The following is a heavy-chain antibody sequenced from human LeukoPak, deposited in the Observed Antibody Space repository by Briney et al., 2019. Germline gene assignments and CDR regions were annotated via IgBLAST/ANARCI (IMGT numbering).Heavy chain of an antibody. V-gene: IGHV1-8*01. CDR2: MSPNSGNT. D-gene: IGHD6-6*01. Sequence: ASVKVSCKASGYTFTSYDINWVRQATGQGLEWMGWMSPNSGNTGYAQKFQGRVTMTRNTSISTAYMEMSSLRSEDTAVYYCARERRGAALPFDYWGQGTLVTVSS. J-gene: IGHJ4*02. CDR1: GYTFTSYD. CDR3: ARERRGAALPFDY.